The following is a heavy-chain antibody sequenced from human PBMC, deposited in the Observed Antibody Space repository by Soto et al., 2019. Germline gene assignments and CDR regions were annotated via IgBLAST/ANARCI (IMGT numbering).Heavy chain of an antibody. CDR2: IKQDGSEE. CDR1: GFAFSAYW. V-gene: IGHV3-7*01. CDR3: AKDRRSDYYGMDV. J-gene: IGHJ6*02. Sequence: PGGSLRLSCAASGFAFSAYWMSWVRQAPGKGLEWVANIKQDGSEEYYVDSVKGRFTISRDNAKNSLFLQLNSLRAEDTAVYYCAKDRRSDYYGMDVWGQGTTVTVSS.